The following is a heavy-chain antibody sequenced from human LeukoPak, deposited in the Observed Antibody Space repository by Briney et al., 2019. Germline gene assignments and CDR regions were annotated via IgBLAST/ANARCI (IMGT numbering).Heavy chain of an antibody. D-gene: IGHD4-11*01. CDR3: AVRTVTRLDY. Sequence: SETLSLTCTVSGGSISSYYWSWIRQPPGKGLEWIGEINHSGSTNYNPSLKSRVTISVDTSKNQFSLKLSSVTAADTAVYYCAVRTVTRLDYWGQGTLVTVSS. CDR1: GGSISSYY. V-gene: IGHV4-34*01. J-gene: IGHJ4*02. CDR2: INHSGST.